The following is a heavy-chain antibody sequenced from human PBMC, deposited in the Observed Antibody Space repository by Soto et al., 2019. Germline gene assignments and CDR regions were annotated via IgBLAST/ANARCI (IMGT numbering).Heavy chain of an antibody. D-gene: IGHD6-13*01. CDR3: ARRHSSSSAFDP. Sequence: EVQLVQSGAEVKKPGESLRISCKGSGYSFTSYWISWVRQMPGKGLEWMGRIDPSDSYTNYSPSFKGNVTISADKSSSTAYLQWSSLKASDTAMYYCARRHSSSSAFDPWGQGTLVTVSS. J-gene: IGHJ5*02. CDR1: GYSFTSYW. V-gene: IGHV5-10-1*01. CDR2: IDPSDSYT.